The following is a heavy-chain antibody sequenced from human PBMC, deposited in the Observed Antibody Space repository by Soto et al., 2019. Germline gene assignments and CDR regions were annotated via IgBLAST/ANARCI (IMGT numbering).Heavy chain of an antibody. V-gene: IGHV4-31*03. Sequence: SETRSLTCTVSGGSISSGGYYWSWIRQHPGKGLEWIGYIYYSGSTYYNPSLKSRVTISVDTSKNQFSLKLSSVTAADTAVYYCARERARITGTSGHAFDIWGQGTMVTVSS. J-gene: IGHJ3*02. CDR2: IYYSGST. D-gene: IGHD1-20*01. CDR3: ARERARITGTSGHAFDI. CDR1: GGSISSGGYY.